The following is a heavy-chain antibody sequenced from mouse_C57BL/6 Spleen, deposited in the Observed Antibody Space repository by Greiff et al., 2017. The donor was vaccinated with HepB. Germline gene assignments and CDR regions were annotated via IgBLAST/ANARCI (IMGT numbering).Heavy chain of an antibody. CDR1: GFTFSDYG. CDR3: ATMVTTLYYYAMDY. Sequence: EVKLVESGGGLVKPGGSLKLSCAASGFTFSDYGMHWVRQAPEKGLEWVAYISSGSSTIYYADTVKGRCTISRDNAQNTLFLQMTSLRSEDTAMYYCATMVTTLYYYAMDYWGQGTSVTVSS. CDR2: ISSGSSTI. J-gene: IGHJ4*01. V-gene: IGHV5-17*01. D-gene: IGHD2-1*01.